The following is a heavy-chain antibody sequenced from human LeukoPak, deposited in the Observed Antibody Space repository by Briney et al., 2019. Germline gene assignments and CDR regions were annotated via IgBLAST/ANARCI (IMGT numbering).Heavy chain of an antibody. V-gene: IGHV1-46*01. CDR2: INPSGGGT. CDR1: GYGFTTYY. J-gene: IGHJ4*01. CDR3: ARGPSSGAYFDY. Sequence: AASVKVSFKASGYGFTTYYMHWVRQAPGQGLEWMGIINPSGGGTSYAQKFQGRVTMTRDTSPTTVYMAQGSLRSEDTAVYYCARGPSSGAYFDYWGQGTLVTVSS. D-gene: IGHD3-10*01.